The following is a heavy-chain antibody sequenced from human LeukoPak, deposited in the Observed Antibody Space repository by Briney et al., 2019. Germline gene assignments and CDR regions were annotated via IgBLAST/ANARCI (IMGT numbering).Heavy chain of an antibody. CDR1: VFTFDDYA. V-gene: IGHV3-9*01. CDR2: ISWNSGST. J-gene: IGHJ4*02. Sequence: PGRTLGLFCAASVFTFDDYAMHCVRRAPGEGLEGGSSISWNSGSTGYADTVKGRFTISRDNAKNSLYLQMNSLRAEDTALYYCAKDKYVASYSPLDYWGQGTLVTVSS. CDR3: AKDKYVASYSPLDY. D-gene: IGHD5-18*01.